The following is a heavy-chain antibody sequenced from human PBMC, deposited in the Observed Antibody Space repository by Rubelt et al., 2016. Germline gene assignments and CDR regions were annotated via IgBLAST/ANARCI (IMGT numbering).Heavy chain of an antibody. Sequence: EVQLVESGGGLVQPGGSLRLSCVGSGFTFSKYNMNWVRQAPGKGLEWVSYISDRSSTIYYADSVKGRFTISRDNAKNSLYLQMNSLGAEDTAVYHCARLPGSSTLYDYWGQGTLVTVSS. CDR3: ARLPGSSTLYDY. J-gene: IGHJ4*02. D-gene: IGHD6-13*01. V-gene: IGHV3-48*04. CDR1: GFTFSKYN. CDR2: ISDRSSTI.